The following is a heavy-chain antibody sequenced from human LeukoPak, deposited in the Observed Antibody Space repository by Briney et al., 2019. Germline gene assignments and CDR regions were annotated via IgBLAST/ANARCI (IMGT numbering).Heavy chain of an antibody. CDR2: INPNSGGT. CDR3: ARVFNSGNYVDY. V-gene: IGHV1-2*02. J-gene: IGHJ4*02. CDR1: GYTFTSYY. D-gene: IGHD3-10*02. Sequence: ASVRVSCKASGYTFTSYYMHWMRQAPGQGLEWMGWINPNSGGTNYAQKFQGRVTMTRDTSISTAYMEPSRLRSDDTAVYYCARVFNSGNYVDYWGQGTLVTVSS.